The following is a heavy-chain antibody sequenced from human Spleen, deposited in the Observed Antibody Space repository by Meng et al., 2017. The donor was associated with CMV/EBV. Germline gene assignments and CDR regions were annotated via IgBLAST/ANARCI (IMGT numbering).Heavy chain of an antibody. Sequence: GGSLRLSCKGSGYTFTSYWIGWVRQMPGIGLEWMGIIYPADSDTRYSPSFQGQVTISADKSISTAYLQWSSLKASDTAMYYCARGATGTYYKYWGQGTLVTVSS. CDR3: ARGATGTYYKY. CDR2: IYPADSDT. J-gene: IGHJ4*02. D-gene: IGHD1-26*01. CDR1: GYTFTSYW. V-gene: IGHV5-51*01.